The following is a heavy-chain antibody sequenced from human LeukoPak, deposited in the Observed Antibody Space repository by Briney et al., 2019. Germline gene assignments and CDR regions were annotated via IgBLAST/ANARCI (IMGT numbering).Heavy chain of an antibody. V-gene: IGHV4-61*02. D-gene: IGHD3-22*01. CDR2: IYTSGST. CDR3: ARVDSSGGSDAFDI. CDR1: GGSISSGSYY. J-gene: IGHJ3*02. Sequence: SETLSLTCTVSGGSISSGSYYWSWIRQPAGKGLEWIGRIYTSGSTNYNPSLKSRVTISVDTSKNQFSLKLSSVTAADTAVYFCARVDSSGGSDAFDIWGQGTMVTVSS.